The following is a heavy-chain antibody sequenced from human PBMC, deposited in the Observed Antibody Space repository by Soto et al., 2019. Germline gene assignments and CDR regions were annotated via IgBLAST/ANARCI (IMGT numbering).Heavy chain of an antibody. D-gene: IGHD3-16*01. CDR3: ARSWVTGKGGIDV. CDR1: GYTFTRYG. V-gene: IGHV1-18*01. CDR2: INGYTGNT. Sequence: QVQLVQSGAEVKKPGASVKVSCKASGYTFTRYGLSWVRQAPGQGLEWMGWINGYTGNTNYAQKFQGRVTMTTDTSTNTAYLDLWTLISEDTAVYYCARSWVTGKGGIDVWGQGTTVTVSS. J-gene: IGHJ6*02.